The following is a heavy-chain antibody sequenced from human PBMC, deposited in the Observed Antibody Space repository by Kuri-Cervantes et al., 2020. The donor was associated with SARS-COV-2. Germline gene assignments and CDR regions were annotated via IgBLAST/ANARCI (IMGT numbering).Heavy chain of an antibody. CDR1: GYSISSGYY. CDR2: INHSGST. CDR3: ARVKDWFGEPKFDY. J-gene: IGHJ4*02. V-gene: IGHV4-38-2*02. D-gene: IGHD3-10*01. Sequence: SETLSLTCTVSGYSISSGYYWGWIRQPPGKGLEWIGSINHSGSTNYNPSLKSRVTISVDTSKNQFSLKLSSVTAADTAVYYCARVKDWFGEPKFDYWGQGTLVTVSS.